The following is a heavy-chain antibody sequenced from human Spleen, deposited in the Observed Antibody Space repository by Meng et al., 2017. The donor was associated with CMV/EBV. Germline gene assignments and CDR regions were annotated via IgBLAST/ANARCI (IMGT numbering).Heavy chain of an antibody. V-gene: IGHV4-34*01. CDR2: INHSGST. D-gene: IGHD6-13*01. CDR3: ARRGAAAGIDY. J-gene: IGHJ4*02. CDR1: GGSFSGYY. Sequence: SETLSLTCAVYGGSFSGYYWSWIRQPPGKGLEWIGEINHSGSTNYNPSLKGRVTISIDTSKNQFSLKLSSATAADTAVYYCARRGAAAGIDYWGQGTLVTVSS.